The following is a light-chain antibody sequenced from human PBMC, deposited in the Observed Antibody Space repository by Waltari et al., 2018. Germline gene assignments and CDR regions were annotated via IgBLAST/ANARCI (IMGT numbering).Light chain of an antibody. V-gene: IGKV3-11*01. CDR1: QNIGDY. J-gene: IGKJ4*01. CDR2: AAS. CDR3: QNRRDWPLLT. Sequence: VLTQSPATLSLSPGDRATLSCRASQNIGDYLAWYQQKPGQAPRLLISAASNRATGVPARFSGSGSGTDFTLTISSLEPEDFAVYYCQNRRDWPLLTFGGGTKVEIK.